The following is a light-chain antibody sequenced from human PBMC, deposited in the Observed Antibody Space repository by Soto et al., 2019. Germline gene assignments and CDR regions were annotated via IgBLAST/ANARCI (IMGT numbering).Light chain of an antibody. CDR2: AAS. Sequence: EIVLTQSPDTLSLSPVESATLSCRASQSVRSNLAWYRQKPGQAPRLVIYAASTRATGIPDRFSGSGSGTDFTLTISRLEPEDFAVYYCQQYGSSPTFGGGTKVDIK. J-gene: IGKJ4*01. CDR3: QQYGSSPT. CDR1: QSVRSN. V-gene: IGKV3-20*01.